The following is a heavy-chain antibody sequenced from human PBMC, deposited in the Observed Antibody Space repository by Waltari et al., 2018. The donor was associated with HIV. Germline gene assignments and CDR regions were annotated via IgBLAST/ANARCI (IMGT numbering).Heavy chain of an antibody. CDR3: TTAVCPTDAFDV. Sequence: EVRGLEWGGGLVKTGGCLRVSCASLQLTFEEVCRTCVRQAPGKELEWVGRIKSKRDGGATYYAASVKGSFVSSRYDSLNTLCLLMSCLRTEYTAMYYCTTAVCPTDAFDVCGQGTMFTVSP. J-gene: IGHJ3*01. V-gene: IGHV3-15*01. CDR1: QLTFEEVC. CDR2: IKSKRDGGAT.